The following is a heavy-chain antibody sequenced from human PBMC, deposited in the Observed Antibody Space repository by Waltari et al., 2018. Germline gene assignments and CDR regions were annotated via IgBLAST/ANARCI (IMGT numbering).Heavy chain of an antibody. D-gene: IGHD3-10*01. J-gene: IGHJ4*02. Sequence: QVQLQQWGAGLLTPSATLSLPCAVYGGSFRGYSRRWIRQPPGKGLEWIGEINHSGSTNYNPSLKSRVTISVDTSKNQFSLKLSSVTAADTAVYYCARERRGVLFYWGQGTLVTVSS. CDR1: GGSFRGYS. V-gene: IGHV4-34*01. CDR2: INHSGST. CDR3: ARERRGVLFY.